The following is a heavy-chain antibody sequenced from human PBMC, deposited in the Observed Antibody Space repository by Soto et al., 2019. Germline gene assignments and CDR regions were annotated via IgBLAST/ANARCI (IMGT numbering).Heavy chain of an antibody. Sequence: EVQLVESGGGLVQPGGSLRLSCAASGFTFSSYWMSWVRQVPGKGLEWVANIKQDGNERYYVDSVKGRFTISRDNAKNSLYLQMNSLTAEDTAVYYCARVKSLAVEYWGQGTLVTVSS. CDR1: GFTFSSYW. CDR3: ARVKSLAVEY. D-gene: IGHD2-15*01. J-gene: IGHJ4*02. V-gene: IGHV3-7*05. CDR2: IKQDGNER.